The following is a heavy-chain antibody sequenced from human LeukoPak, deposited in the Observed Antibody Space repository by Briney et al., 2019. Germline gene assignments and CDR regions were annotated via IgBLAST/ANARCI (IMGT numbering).Heavy chain of an antibody. CDR2: ISGSGSVI. CDR3: SRDPRPCDY. V-gene: IGHV3-11*04. CDR1: GFTFSDYY. Sequence: GGSLRLSCAASGFTFSDYYMTWIRQAPGKGLESVAYISGSGSVIVYADSVKGRFTISRDNAQNSLYLQMNSLTDEDTAVYYCSRDPRPCDYWGQGTLVTVSS. J-gene: IGHJ4*02.